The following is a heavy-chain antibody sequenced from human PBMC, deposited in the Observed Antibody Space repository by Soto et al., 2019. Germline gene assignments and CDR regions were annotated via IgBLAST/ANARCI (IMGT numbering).Heavy chain of an antibody. J-gene: IGHJ4*02. CDR3: ARGARITIFGVVINGYSY. D-gene: IGHD3-3*01. Sequence: PSETLSLTCAVYGGSFSGYYWSWIRQPPGKGLEWIGEINHSGSTNYNPSLKSRVTISVDTSKNQFSLKLSSVTAAETAVYYCARGARITIFGVVINGYSYWGQGTLVTVSS. CDR2: INHSGST. V-gene: IGHV4-34*01. CDR1: GGSFSGYY.